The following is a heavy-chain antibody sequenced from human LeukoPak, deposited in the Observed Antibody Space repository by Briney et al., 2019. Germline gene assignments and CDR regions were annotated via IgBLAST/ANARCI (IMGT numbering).Heavy chain of an antibody. Sequence: ASVKVSCKASGYTFSGYYLHWVRQAPGQGLDWMGWIFPNSGGTNYAQKFQGRVTMTRDTSINTAYMELSRLRSDDTAVYYCATVVDHYDAGSYYNFDHWGQGTLVTVSS. J-gene: IGHJ4*02. CDR2: IFPNSGGT. CDR1: GYTFSGYY. V-gene: IGHV1-2*02. CDR3: ATVVDHYDAGSYYNFDH. D-gene: IGHD3-10*01.